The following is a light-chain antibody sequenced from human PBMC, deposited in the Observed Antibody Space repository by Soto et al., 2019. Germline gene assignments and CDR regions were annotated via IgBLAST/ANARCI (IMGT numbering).Light chain of an antibody. J-gene: IGLJ2*01. CDR1: TAAVTSNHH. CDR3: LLSYNASRV. CDR2: DTS. Sequence: QAVVTQEPSLTVSPGGTVTLTCGSSTAAVTSNHHPYWFQQKAGQAPRTLIYDTSNKHSWTPARFSGSLLGDKAALTLSGAQPEDEAQYYCLLSYNASRVFGGGTKLTVL. V-gene: IGLV7-46*01.